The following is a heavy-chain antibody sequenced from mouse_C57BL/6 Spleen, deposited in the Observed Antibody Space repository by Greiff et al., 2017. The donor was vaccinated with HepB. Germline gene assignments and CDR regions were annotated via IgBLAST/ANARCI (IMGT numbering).Heavy chain of an antibody. CDR2: ISSGSSTI. CDR3: ARRSSYAMDY. CDR1: GFTFSDYG. J-gene: IGHJ4*01. Sequence: EVQLVESGGGLVKPGGPLKLSCAASGFTFSDYGMHWVRQAPEKGLEWVAYISSGSSTIYYADTVKGRFTISRDNAKNTLFLQMTSLRSEDTAMYYCARRSSYAMDYWGQGTSVTVSS. V-gene: IGHV5-17*01.